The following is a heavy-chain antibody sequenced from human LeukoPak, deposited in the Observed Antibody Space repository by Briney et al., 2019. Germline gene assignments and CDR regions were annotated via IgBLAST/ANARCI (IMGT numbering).Heavy chain of an antibody. V-gene: IGHV3-74*01. D-gene: IGHD5-18*01. CDR3: ARDAVDTANAV. Sequence: GGSLRLSCAASGFTFTTYWMHWVRQAPGKGLVWVSHINSDGSITSYADSVKGRFTISRDNAKNTLYLQMNSLRAEDTAVYYCARDAVDTANAVWGQGTTVTVSS. J-gene: IGHJ6*02. CDR1: GFTFTTYW. CDR2: INSDGSIT.